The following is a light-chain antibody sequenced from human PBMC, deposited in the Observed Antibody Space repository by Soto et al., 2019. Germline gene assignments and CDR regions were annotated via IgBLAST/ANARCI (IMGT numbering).Light chain of an antibody. Sequence: EMQMTQAPSTLSASVGERVTITGRASQSISSWLAWYQQKPGKAPKFLIYDASSLESGVPSRFSGSGSGTEFTLTISSLKPDDFATYYCQQYNSYSTFGQGTKVDIK. J-gene: IGKJ1*01. CDR2: DAS. V-gene: IGKV1-5*01. CDR3: QQYNSYST. CDR1: QSISSW.